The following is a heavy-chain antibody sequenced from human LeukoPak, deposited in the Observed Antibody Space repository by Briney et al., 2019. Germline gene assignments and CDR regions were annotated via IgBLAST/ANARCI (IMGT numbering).Heavy chain of an antibody. Sequence: GGSLRLSCAASGFTFSSYGMHWVRQAPGKGLEWVAVISYDGSNKYYADSVKGRFTISRDNAKNSLYLQMNSLRDEDTAVYYCARPTYGDYGMDVWGQGTTVTVSS. V-gene: IGHV3-30*03. CDR3: ARPTYGDYGMDV. CDR2: ISYDGSNK. D-gene: IGHD4-17*01. CDR1: GFTFSSYG. J-gene: IGHJ6*02.